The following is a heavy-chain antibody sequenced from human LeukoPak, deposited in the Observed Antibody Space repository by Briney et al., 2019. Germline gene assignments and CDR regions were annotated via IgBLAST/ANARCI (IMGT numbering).Heavy chain of an antibody. V-gene: IGHV1-8*01. D-gene: IGHD1-26*01. Sequence: ASAKVSCKASGYTFTSYDINWVRQAPGQGLEWMGWMNPNSGNTGYAQKFQGRVTMTRNTSISTAYMELSSLRSEDTAVYYCARGRGRGSYSDYWGQGTLVTVSS. CDR3: ARGRGRGSYSDY. J-gene: IGHJ4*02. CDR2: MNPNSGNT. CDR1: GYTFTSYD.